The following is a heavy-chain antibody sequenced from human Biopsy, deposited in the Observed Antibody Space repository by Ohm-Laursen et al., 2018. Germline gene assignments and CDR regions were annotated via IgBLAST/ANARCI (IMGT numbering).Heavy chain of an antibody. CDR1: GYTFAGYY. V-gene: IGHV1-2*02. CDR3: ARVPAYPSIDGYYGLDL. Sequence: VSVKVSCKPSGYTFAGYYLHWVRQAPGHGLEWMGWINPNSGNANYAQSFQGRLTVTRDTSISTAYMELTSLTFDDTAIYYCARVPAYPSIDGYYGLDLWGQGTTVIVSS. D-gene: IGHD3-9*01. CDR2: INPNSGNA. J-gene: IGHJ6*02.